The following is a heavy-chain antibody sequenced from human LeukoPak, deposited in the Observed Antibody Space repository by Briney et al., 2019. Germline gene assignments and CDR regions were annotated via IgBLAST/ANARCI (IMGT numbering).Heavy chain of an antibody. CDR1: GYTFTSYA. V-gene: IGHV1-3*01. CDR3: ARDPFHYYYYGMDV. Sequence: ALVKVSCKASGYTFTSYAMHWVRQAPGQRLEWMGWINAGNGNTKYSQKFQGRVTITRDTSASTAYMELSSLRSEDTAVYYCARDPFHYYYYGMDVWGQGTTVTVSS. D-gene: IGHD3-3*02. CDR2: INAGNGNT. J-gene: IGHJ6*02.